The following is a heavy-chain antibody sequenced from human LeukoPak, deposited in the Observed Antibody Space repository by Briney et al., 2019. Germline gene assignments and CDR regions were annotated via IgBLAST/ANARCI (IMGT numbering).Heavy chain of an antibody. V-gene: IGHV3-23*01. CDR3: AKVLSTVTTGFDAFDI. J-gene: IGHJ3*02. CDR2: ISGSGGST. D-gene: IGHD4-11*01. Sequence: HPGGSLRLSCAASGFTFSSYAMSWVRQAPGKGLEWVSAISGSGGSTYYADSVKGRFTISRDNSKNTPYLQMNSLRAEDTAVYYCAKVLSTVTTGFDAFDIWGQGTMVTVSS. CDR1: GFTFSSYA.